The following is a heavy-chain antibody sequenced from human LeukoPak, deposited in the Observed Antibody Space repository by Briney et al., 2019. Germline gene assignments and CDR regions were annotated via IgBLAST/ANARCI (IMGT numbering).Heavy chain of an antibody. Sequence: GGSLRLSCAASGFTFDDYAMHWVRQAPGKGLEWVSGISWNSGSKGYADSVKGRFTISRDNSKNTLYLQMNSLRAEDTAVYYCARDRYDYGGNPGVFDYWGQGTLVTVSS. CDR2: ISWNSGSK. CDR3: ARDRYDYGGNPGVFDY. D-gene: IGHD4-23*01. CDR1: GFTFDDYA. J-gene: IGHJ4*02. V-gene: IGHV3-9*01.